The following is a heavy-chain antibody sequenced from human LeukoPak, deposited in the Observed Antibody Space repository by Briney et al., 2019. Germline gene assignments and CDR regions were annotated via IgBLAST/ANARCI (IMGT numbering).Heavy chain of an antibody. J-gene: IGHJ6*02. V-gene: IGHV3-11*01. Sequence: GGSLRLSCAASGFTFSDYTMNWVRQAPGKGREWVSYITNGGSTIHHADSVKGRFTISRDNAKKTLYLQMNSLRAEDTAVYYCARSIGLTGGGVDVWGQGTTVTVSS. CDR2: ITNGGSTI. D-gene: IGHD3-9*01. CDR1: GFTFSDYT. CDR3: ARSIGLTGGGVDV.